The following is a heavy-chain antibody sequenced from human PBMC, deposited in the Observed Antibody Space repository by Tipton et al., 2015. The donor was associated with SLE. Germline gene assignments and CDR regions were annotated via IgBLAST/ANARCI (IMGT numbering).Heavy chain of an antibody. CDR1: GGSISRSNNY. V-gene: IGHV4-61*05. D-gene: IGHD3-22*01. CDR2: IYYSGTT. J-gene: IGHJ4*02. CDR3: ARVGKYTDSDGYYLYYFDY. Sequence: LSLTCTVSGGSISRSNNYWGWIRQSPGKGLEWIGYIYYSGTTNYNPSLKSRVTISVDTSKNQFSLKVNSLTAADTAVYYCARVGKYTDSDGYYLYYFDYWGQGTLVTVSS.